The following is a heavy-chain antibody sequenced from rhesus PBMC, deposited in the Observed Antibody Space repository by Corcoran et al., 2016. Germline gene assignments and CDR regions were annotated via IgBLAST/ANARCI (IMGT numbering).Heavy chain of an antibody. CDR1: GGSISSRY. CDR2: IYGSGSST. J-gene: IGHJ4*01. D-gene: IGHD4-29*01. V-gene: IGHV4-169*02. CDR3: ARDRFYGSSYVAYFDY. Sequence: QLQLQESGPGLVKPSETLSVTCAVSGGSISSRYWSWIRQAPGKGLEWIGYIYGSGSSTNYNPSLKSRVTLSVDTSKNQLSLKLSSVTTADTAVYYCARDRFYGSSYVAYFDYWGQGVLVTVSS.